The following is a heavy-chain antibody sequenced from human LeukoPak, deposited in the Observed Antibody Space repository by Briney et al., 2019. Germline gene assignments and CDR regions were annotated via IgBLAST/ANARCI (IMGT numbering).Heavy chain of an antibody. CDR2: IYSSGST. Sequence: SETLSLTCTVSGGSMNNYYWNWIRQPAGKGLEWIGHIYSSGSTNYNPSLKSRVTMSIDTSKNQFFLKLSSVTAADTAVYYCARNIDYWGQGTLVTVSS. J-gene: IGHJ4*02. D-gene: IGHD1/OR15-1a*01. CDR3: ARNIDY. V-gene: IGHV4-4*07. CDR1: GGSMNNYY.